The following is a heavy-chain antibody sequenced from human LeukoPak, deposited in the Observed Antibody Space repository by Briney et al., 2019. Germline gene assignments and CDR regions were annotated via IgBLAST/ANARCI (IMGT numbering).Heavy chain of an antibody. Sequence: GGSLRLSCAASGFTFDDYAMHWVRQAPGKGLEWVSGISWNSGSIGYADSVKGRFTISRDNAKNSLYLQMNSLRAEDTAVYYCASRTNGGSGWYPGEYYYYYYYMDVWGKGTTVTVSS. J-gene: IGHJ6*03. D-gene: IGHD6-19*01. V-gene: IGHV3-9*01. CDR1: GFTFDDYA. CDR3: ASRTNGGSGWYPGEYYYYYYYMDV. CDR2: ISWNSGSI.